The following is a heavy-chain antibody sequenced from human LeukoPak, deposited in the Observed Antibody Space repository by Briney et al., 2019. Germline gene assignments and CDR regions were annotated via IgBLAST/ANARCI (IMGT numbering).Heavy chain of an antibody. CDR1: GYTFTGYG. V-gene: IGHV1-18*01. Sequence: ASVKVSCKASGYTFTGYGISWVRQAPGQGLEWMGGISADNGNTNYAQKLQGRVTMTTDTSTSTAYMELRSLRSDDTAVYYCARSYCSGGSCYDYWGQGTLVTVSS. CDR2: ISADNGNT. D-gene: IGHD2-15*01. J-gene: IGHJ4*02. CDR3: ARSYCSGGSCYDY.